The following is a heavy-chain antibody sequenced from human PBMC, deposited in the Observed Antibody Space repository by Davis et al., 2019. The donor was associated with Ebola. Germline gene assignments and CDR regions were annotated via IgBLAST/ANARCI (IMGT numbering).Heavy chain of an antibody. D-gene: IGHD2-2*02. CDR1: GGAINDYY. V-gene: IGHV4-4*07. Sequence: PSETLSLTCTVSGGAINDYYWSWVRQPAGKGLEWIGRVYNSGATNYNPSLKSRVTISVDTSKNQFSLKLSSVTAADTAVYYCARGGVGYCSSTSCYNLNYYYYMDVWGKGTTVTVSS. CDR3: ARGGVGYCSSTSCYNLNYYYYMDV. J-gene: IGHJ6*03. CDR2: VYNSGAT.